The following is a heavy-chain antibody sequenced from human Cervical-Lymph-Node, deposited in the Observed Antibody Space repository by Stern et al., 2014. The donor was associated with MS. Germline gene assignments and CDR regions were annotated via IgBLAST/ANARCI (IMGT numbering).Heavy chain of an antibody. J-gene: IGHJ4*02. D-gene: IGHD6-6*01. CDR1: GFTVSRSF. CDR3: ASDPSSSGDRAY. V-gene: IGHV3-53*01. CDR2: IYSGGST. Sequence: EVQLVESGGGLIQPGGSLRLSCAASGFTVSRSFMTWVRQAPGQGLEWVSHIYSGGSTYYADSVKGRFSSSRDTSKNTLHLQMNSLRVEDTAVYYCASDPSSSGDRAYWGQGSLVTVSS.